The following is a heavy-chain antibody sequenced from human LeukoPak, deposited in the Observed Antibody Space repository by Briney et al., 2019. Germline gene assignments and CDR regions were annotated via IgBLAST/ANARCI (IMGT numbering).Heavy chain of an antibody. D-gene: IGHD3-10*01. CDR3: ARDPAPRGYGSGSYNWFDP. CDR2: IDYSGST. Sequence: SETLSLTCTVSGGSISSSSYYWGWIRQPPGKGLEWIGSIDYSGSTYYNPSLKSRVSISVDTSKNQFSLKLSSVTAADTAVYYCARDPAPRGYGSGSYNWFDPWGQGTLVTVSS. J-gene: IGHJ5*02. V-gene: IGHV4-39*02. CDR1: GGSISSSSYY.